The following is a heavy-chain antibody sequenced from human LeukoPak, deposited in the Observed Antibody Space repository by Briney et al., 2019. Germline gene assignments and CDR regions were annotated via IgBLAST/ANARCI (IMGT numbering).Heavy chain of an antibody. CDR2: IYYSGST. Sequence: SETLSLTCTVSGGSISSSTYYWGWIRQPPGKGLEWLGSIYYSGSTYYNPSLKSRVTISVDTSKNQFSLKLGSVTAADTAVYYCARGAPRGERLGWFDPWGQGTLVTVSS. V-gene: IGHV4-39*01. CDR1: GGSISSSTYY. D-gene: IGHD1-26*01. J-gene: IGHJ5*02. CDR3: ARGAPRGERLGWFDP.